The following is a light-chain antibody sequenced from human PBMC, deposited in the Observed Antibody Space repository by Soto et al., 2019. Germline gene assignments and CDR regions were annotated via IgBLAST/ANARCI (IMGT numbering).Light chain of an antibody. J-gene: IGKJ4*01. Sequence: EIVLTQSPATVSLSPGERATLSCRASQSVSTFLAWYQQKPGQAPRLLIYDASNRATGIPARFSGSGSGTDFILTIRSLEPEDFAVYYCQQRSNWPLTFGGGTKVEIK. CDR2: DAS. CDR3: QQRSNWPLT. CDR1: QSVSTF. V-gene: IGKV3-11*01.